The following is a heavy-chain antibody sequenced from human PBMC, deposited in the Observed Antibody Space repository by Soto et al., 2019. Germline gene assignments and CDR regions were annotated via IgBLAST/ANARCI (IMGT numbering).Heavy chain of an antibody. CDR2: ISYDGSNK. Sequence: SGGSLRLSCAASGFTFSSYGMHWVRQAPGKGLEWVAVISYDGSNKYYADSVKGRFTISRDNSKNTLYLQMNSLRAEDTAVYYCAXDRSAVTGYYYYYGMDVWGQGTTVTVSS. CDR3: AXDRSAVTGYYYYYGMDV. D-gene: IGHD4-17*01. V-gene: IGHV3-30*18. J-gene: IGHJ6*02. CDR1: GFTFSSYG.